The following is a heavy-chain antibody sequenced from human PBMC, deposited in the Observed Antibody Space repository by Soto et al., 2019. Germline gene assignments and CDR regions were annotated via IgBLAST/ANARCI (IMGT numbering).Heavy chain of an antibody. CDR1: GLTFSDYG. Sequence: GGSLRLSCVVSGLTFSDYGFHWVRQAPGKGLDWVAAISYDGSFVYYADSVRGRFTISRDNSRDTLDLQMNTLRHEDTAVYYCAKERGRNRNFAMDVWGQGTSVTVS. CDR3: AKERGRNRNFAMDV. V-gene: IGHV3-30*18. J-gene: IGHJ6*02. D-gene: IGHD1-1*01. CDR2: ISYDGSFV.